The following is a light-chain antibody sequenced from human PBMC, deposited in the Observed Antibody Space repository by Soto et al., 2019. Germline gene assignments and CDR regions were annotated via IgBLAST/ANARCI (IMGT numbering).Light chain of an antibody. V-gene: IGKV1-5*01. Sequence: DIQMTQSPSTLSASVGDRVTITCRASQSVERYLAWYQQKPGKAPNLLIYDASSLESGVPSRFSGIGSGSEFTLTISSLQPDDFATYYCQQFINHPWTFGQGTKVEIK. CDR3: QQFINHPWT. CDR1: QSVERY. J-gene: IGKJ1*01. CDR2: DAS.